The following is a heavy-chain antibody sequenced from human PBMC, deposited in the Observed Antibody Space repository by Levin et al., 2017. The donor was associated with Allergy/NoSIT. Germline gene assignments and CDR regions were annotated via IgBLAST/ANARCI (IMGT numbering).Heavy chain of an antibody. CDR3: ARDREAVAGVYYYYYMDV. J-gene: IGHJ6*03. CDR2: ISYDGSNK. D-gene: IGHD6-19*01. CDR1: GFTFSSYA. Sequence: GESLKISCAASGFTFSSYAMHWVRQAPGKGLEWVAVISYDGSNKYYADSVKGRFTISRDNSKNTLYLQMNSLRAEDTAVYYCARDREAVAGVYYYYYMDVWGKGTTVTVSS. V-gene: IGHV3-30-3*01.